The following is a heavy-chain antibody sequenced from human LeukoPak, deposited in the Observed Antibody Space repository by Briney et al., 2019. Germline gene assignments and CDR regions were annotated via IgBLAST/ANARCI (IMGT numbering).Heavy chain of an antibody. Sequence: GGSLRLSCTASGFTFSSYSMNWVRQAPGKGLDWVAVISYDGSNKYYADSVKGRFTISRDNSKNTLYLQMNGLRAEDTAVYYCAKDLVIAVAGTGWFDPWGQGTLVTVSS. V-gene: IGHV3-30*18. CDR2: ISYDGSNK. CDR3: AKDLVIAVAGTGWFDP. CDR1: GFTFSSYS. D-gene: IGHD6-19*01. J-gene: IGHJ5*02.